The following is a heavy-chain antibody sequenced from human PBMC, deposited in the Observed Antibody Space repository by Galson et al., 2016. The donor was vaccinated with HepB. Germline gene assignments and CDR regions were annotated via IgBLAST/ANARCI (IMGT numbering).Heavy chain of an antibody. CDR3: ARAYNWDDEDSGLDV. CDR2: IDPTDSNT. Sequence: QSGAEVKKPGESLRLSCKASGYSFTSYWIHWVRQMPGKGLEWMGAIDPTDSNTNYSPSFQGHVTPSADKSVNTAYLQWSNLKASDTATYYCARAYNWDDEDSGLDVWGQGTSVTVSS. J-gene: IGHJ6*02. V-gene: IGHV5-10-1*01. D-gene: IGHD1-1*01. CDR1: GYSFTSYW.